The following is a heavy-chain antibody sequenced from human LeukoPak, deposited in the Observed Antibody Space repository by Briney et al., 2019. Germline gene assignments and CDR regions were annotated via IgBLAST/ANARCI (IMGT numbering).Heavy chain of an antibody. V-gene: IGHV4-34*01. J-gene: IGHJ4*02. Sequence: PSETLSLTCAVYGGSFSGYYWSWIRQPPGKGLEWIGEINHSGSTNYNPPLKSRVTISVDTSKNQFSLKLSSVTAADTAVYYCARGPSWGGPNDYWGQGTLVTVSS. CDR1: GGSFSGYY. CDR3: ARGPSWGGPNDY. D-gene: IGHD2-21*01. CDR2: INHSGST.